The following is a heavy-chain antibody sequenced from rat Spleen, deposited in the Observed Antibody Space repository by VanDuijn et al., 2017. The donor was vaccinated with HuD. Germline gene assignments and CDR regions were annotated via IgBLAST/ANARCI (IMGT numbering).Heavy chain of an antibody. CDR3: ARQYVYYGSKSSNWFAY. CDR1: GFTDSNYV. Sequence: EVQLVESDGGLVQPGRSLKLSCAASGFTDSNYVMAWVRQAPTKGLEWVASISTDGGKTYYRDSVKGRFTVSRNNAKNTLYLQMDSLRSEDTATYYCARQYVYYGSKSSNWFAYWGQGTLVTVSS. CDR2: ISTDGGKT. V-gene: IGHV5S13*01. J-gene: IGHJ3*01. D-gene: IGHD1-6*01.